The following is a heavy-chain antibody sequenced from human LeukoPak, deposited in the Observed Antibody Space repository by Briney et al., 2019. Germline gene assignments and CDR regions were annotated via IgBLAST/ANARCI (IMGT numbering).Heavy chain of an antibody. CDR3: ARDSPYDFWSFDY. V-gene: IGHV3-7*01. CDR2: IKQDGSEK. D-gene: IGHD3-3*01. Sequence: GGSLRLSCAASGFTFSSYAIQWVRQAPGKGLEWVANIKQDGSEKYYVDSVKGRFTISRDNAKNSLYLQMNSLRAEDTAVYYCARDSPYDFWSFDYWGQGTLVTVSS. J-gene: IGHJ4*02. CDR1: GFTFSSYA.